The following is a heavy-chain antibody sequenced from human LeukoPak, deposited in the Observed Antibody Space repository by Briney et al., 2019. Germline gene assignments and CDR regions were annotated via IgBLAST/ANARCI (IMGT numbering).Heavy chain of an antibody. CDR2: IKQDGSEK. CDR1: GFTLSSYW. Sequence: GGSLRLSCAASGFTLSSYWMSWVRQAPGKGLEWVANIKQDGSEKYYVDSVKGRFTISRDNAKNSLYLQMNSLRAEDTAVYYCARDPENWNYAGSDDHWGQGTLVTVSS. CDR3: ARDPENWNYAGSDDH. D-gene: IGHD1-7*01. J-gene: IGHJ4*02. V-gene: IGHV3-7*01.